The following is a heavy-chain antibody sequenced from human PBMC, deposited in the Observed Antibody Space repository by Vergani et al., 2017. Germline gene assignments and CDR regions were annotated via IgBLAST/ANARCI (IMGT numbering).Heavy chain of an antibody. D-gene: IGHD3-10*01. J-gene: IGHJ6*02. Sequence: EVQLVESGGGLVQPGGSLRLSCAASGFTFSSYSMNWVRQAPGKGLEWVSYISSSSSTIYYADSVKGRFTISRDNAKNSLYLQMNSLGAEDTAVYYCARGGSXSYSPYYYYYGMDVWGQGTTVTVSS. CDR1: GFTFSSYS. CDR2: ISSSSSTI. CDR3: ARGGSXSYSPYYYYYGMDV. V-gene: IGHV3-48*01.